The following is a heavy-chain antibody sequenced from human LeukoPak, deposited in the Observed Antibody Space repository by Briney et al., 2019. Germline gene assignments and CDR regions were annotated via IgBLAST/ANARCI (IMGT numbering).Heavy chain of an antibody. V-gene: IGHV3-23*01. CDR1: GFSFSAYG. J-gene: IGHJ3*02. Sequence: GGSLRLSCAASGFSFSAYGMNWVRQAPGKGLEWVSAIGGSGATTYYADSVRGRFTISRDNSKNTMYLQMNSLRAEDTAVYYCARARPGTDAFDIWGQGTMVTVSS. D-gene: IGHD1-1*01. CDR2: IGGSGATT. CDR3: ARARPGTDAFDI.